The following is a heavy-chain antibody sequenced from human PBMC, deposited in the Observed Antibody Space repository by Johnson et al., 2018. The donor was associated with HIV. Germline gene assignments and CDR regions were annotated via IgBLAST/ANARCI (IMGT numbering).Heavy chain of an antibody. CDR2: ISYDGSNK. CDR1: GFTFSSYA. J-gene: IGHJ3*02. CDR3: ARDPREGWPGAFDI. V-gene: IGHV3-30*14. D-gene: IGHD6-19*01. Sequence: QVQLVESGGGVVQPGRSLRLSCAASGFTFSSYAMHWVRQAPGKGLEWVAVISYDGSNKYYADSVKGRFTISRDNSKNTLYLQMNSLRAEDTAVYYCARDPREGWPGAFDIWGQGTMVTVSS.